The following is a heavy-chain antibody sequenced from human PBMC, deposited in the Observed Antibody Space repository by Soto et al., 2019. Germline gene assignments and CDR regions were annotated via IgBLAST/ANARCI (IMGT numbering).Heavy chain of an antibody. CDR2: ISYDGSNK. CDR3: AKIRQLGDYAYYYYGMDV. V-gene: IGHV3-30*18. D-gene: IGHD4-17*01. Sequence: QVQLVESGGGVVQPGRSLRLSCAASGSTFSSYGMHWVRQAPGKGLEWVAVISYDGSNKYYADSVKGRFTISRDNSKNTRYLQMTSLRAEDTAVYYCAKIRQLGDYAYYYYGMDVWGQGTTVTVSS. J-gene: IGHJ6*02. CDR1: GSTFSSYG.